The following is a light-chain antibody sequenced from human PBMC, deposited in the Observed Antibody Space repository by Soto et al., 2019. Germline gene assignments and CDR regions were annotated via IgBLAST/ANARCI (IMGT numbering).Light chain of an antibody. CDR1: SSNTGKNL. CDR3: GSWDSSLYSVV. J-gene: IGLJ2*01. Sequence: QSVLTQPPSVSAAAGQKVTISCSGSSSNTGKNLVSWFQHLLGTAPKLLIYDNNKRPSGIPDRFSGSKSGTSATLGITGLQTGDEADYYCGSWDSSLYSVVFGGGTKLTVL. CDR2: DNN. V-gene: IGLV1-51*01.